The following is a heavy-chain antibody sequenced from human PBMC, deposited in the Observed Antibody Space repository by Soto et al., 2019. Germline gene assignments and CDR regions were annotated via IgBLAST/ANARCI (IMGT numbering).Heavy chain of an antibody. CDR1: GYTFTGYY. Sequence: GAPVKVSCKASGYTFTGYYRHWVRQAPGQGLEWMGWINPNSGGTNYAQKFQGRVTMTRDTSISTAYMELSRLRSDDTAVYYCARADYGGNYGASDISGQRTMVTVSS. J-gene: IGHJ3*02. D-gene: IGHD4-17*01. CDR2: INPNSGGT. CDR3: ARADYGGNYGASDI. V-gene: IGHV1-2*02.